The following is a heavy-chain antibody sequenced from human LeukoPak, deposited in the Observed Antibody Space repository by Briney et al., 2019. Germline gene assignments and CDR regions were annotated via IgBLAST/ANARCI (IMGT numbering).Heavy chain of an antibody. V-gene: IGHV3-30*02. CDR2: IRYDGSNK. D-gene: IGHD3-22*01. J-gene: IGHJ4*02. CDR1: GFTFSSYG. Sequence: PGGSLRLSCAASGFTFSSYGMHWVRQAPGKGLEWVAFIRYDGSNKYYADSVKGRFTISRDNSKNTLYLQMNSLRPEDTAVYYCAKDPTGYYYDSSGYLLPDYWGQGTLVTVSS. CDR3: AKDPTGYYYDSSGYLLPDY.